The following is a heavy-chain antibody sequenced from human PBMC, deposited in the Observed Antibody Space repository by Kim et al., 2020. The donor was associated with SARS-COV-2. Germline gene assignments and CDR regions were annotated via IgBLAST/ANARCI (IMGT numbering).Heavy chain of an antibody. Sequence: GGSLRLSCAASGFTFSVYGRHWVRQAPGKGLEWVAVIKSDGSNKYYADSVIGRFTISRDNSKNMLFLQMNSLRAEDTAVYYCANFESLVQGTLVTFSS. V-gene: IGHV3-33*06. J-gene: IGHJ4*02. CDR2: IKSDGSNK. CDR1: GFTFSVYG. CDR3: ANFES.